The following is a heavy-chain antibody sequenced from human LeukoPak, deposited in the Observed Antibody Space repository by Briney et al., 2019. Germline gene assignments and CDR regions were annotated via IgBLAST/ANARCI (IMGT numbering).Heavy chain of an antibody. V-gene: IGHV3-48*03. CDR2: ISSSGSTI. CDR1: GFTFSSYE. J-gene: IGHJ5*02. Sequence: PGGSLRLSCAASGFTFSSYEMNWVRQAPGKGLEWVSYISSSGSTIYYADSVKGRFTISRDNAKNSLYLQMNSLRAEDTAVYYCAREESSWRGYNWFDPWGQGTLVTVSS. D-gene: IGHD2-2*01. CDR3: AREESSWRGYNWFDP.